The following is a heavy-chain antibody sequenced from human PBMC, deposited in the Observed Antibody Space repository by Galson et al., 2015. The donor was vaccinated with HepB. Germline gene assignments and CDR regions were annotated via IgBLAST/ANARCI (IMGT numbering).Heavy chain of an antibody. D-gene: IGHD6-19*01. CDR1: GFTFSSYS. J-gene: IGHJ4*02. CDR3: ATPWAVAGTPDDY. Sequence: SLRLSCAASGFTFSSYSMNWVRQAPGKGPEWVSYISSSSSTIYYADSVKGRFTISRDNAKNSLYLQMNSLRDEDTAVYYCATPWAVAGTPDDYWGQGTLVTVSS. V-gene: IGHV3-48*02. CDR2: ISSSSSTI.